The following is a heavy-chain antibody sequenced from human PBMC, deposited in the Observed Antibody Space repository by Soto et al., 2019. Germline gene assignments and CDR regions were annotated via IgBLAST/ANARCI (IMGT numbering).Heavy chain of an antibody. Sequence: GGSLRLSCAASGFTFSSYAMSWVRQAPGKGLEWVSAISGSGGSTYYADSVKGRFTISRDNSKNTLYLQMNSLRAEDTAVYYCAKGHVLRFLEWLGFDYWGQGTLVTVSS. CDR3: AKGHVLRFLEWLGFDY. V-gene: IGHV3-23*01. D-gene: IGHD3-3*01. J-gene: IGHJ4*02. CDR1: GFTFSSYA. CDR2: ISGSGGST.